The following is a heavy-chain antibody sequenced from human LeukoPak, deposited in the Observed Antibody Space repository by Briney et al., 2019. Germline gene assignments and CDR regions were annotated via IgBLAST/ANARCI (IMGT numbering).Heavy chain of an antibody. CDR3: ARWRYSYGYKDY. CDR2: ISSSSGYI. D-gene: IGHD5-18*01. CDR1: GFTFSSYS. Sequence: GGSLILSCAASGFTFSSYSMNWVRQAPGKGLEWVSSISSSSGYIYYADSVKGRVTVSRDNAKNSLYLQMNSLRAEDTAVYYCARWRYSYGYKDYWGQGTQVTVSS. J-gene: IGHJ4*02. V-gene: IGHV3-21*04.